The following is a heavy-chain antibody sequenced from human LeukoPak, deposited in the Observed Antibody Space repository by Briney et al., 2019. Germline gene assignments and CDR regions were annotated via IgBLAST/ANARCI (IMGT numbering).Heavy chain of an antibody. CDR2: IYYSGST. J-gene: IGHJ4*02. CDR1: GGSISSYY. V-gene: IGHV4-59*01. CDR3: ARGHSSGWYSFDY. D-gene: IGHD6-13*01. Sequence: PSETLSLTCTVSGGSISSYYWNWIRQPPGKGLEWIGYIYYSGSTNYSPSLKSRVTMSVDTSKKQFSLKVSSVIAADTAVYYCARGHSSGWYSFDYWGQGTLVTVSS.